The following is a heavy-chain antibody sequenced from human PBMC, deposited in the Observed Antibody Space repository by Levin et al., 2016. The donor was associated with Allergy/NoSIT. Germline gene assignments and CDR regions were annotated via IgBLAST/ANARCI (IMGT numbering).Heavy chain of an antibody. CDR1: GFTFSSYW. Sequence: GESLKISCAASGFTFSSYWMSWVRQAPGKGLEWVANIKQDGSEKYYVDSVKGRFTISRDNAKNSLYLQMNSLRAEDTAVYYCARDRYSGTDYYMDVWGKGTTVTVSS. J-gene: IGHJ6*03. CDR2: IKQDGSEK. D-gene: IGHD3-9*01. V-gene: IGHV3-7*03. CDR3: ARDRYSGTDYYMDV.